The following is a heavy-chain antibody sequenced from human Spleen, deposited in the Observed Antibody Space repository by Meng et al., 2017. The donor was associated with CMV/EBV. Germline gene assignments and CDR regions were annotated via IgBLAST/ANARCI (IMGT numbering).Heavy chain of an antibody. Sequence: CKASGYSFTKYAMHWVRQAPGQSPEWMGWIHTGNGNPTYAQKFQGRVTITIDTSANTGYMEFNSLSPEDTAVYYCTRDSGAGWYRLDPWGQGTLVIVSS. CDR2: IHTGNGNP. CDR3: TRDSGAGWYRLDP. V-gene: IGHV1-3*04. J-gene: IGHJ5*02. D-gene: IGHD6-19*01. CDR1: GYSFTKYA.